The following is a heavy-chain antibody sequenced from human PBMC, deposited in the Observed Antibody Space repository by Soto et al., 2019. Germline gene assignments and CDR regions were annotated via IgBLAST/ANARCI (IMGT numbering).Heavy chain of an antibody. V-gene: IGHV1-69*12. J-gene: IGHJ6*02. Sequence: QVQLVQSGAEMKEPGSSVKVSCKTSGGTFSSSAISWLRQAPGQGLEWMGGIIPLFRTPDYAQKFQGRVTSAADESTSIAFMELRSMRSEDTAVYYCARDNDRLQLGGNYYYVLDVGGQGTTITVSS. CDR3: ARDNDRLQLGGNYYYVLDV. CDR2: IIPLFRTP. CDR1: GGTFSSSA. D-gene: IGHD4-4*01.